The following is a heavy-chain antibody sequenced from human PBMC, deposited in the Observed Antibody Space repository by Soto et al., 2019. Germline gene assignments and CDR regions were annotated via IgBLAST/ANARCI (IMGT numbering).Heavy chain of an antibody. CDR3: ARGPSRYDSSGYFRDDAFDI. J-gene: IGHJ3*02. D-gene: IGHD3-22*01. CDR2: MNPNSGNT. Sequence: PGPSVKVSCKASGYTFTSYDINWVRQATGQGLEWMGWMNPNSGNTGYAQKFQGRVTMTRNTSISTAYMELSSLRSEDTAVYYCARGPSRYDSSGYFRDDAFDIWGQGTMVTV. CDR1: GYTFTSYD. V-gene: IGHV1-8*01.